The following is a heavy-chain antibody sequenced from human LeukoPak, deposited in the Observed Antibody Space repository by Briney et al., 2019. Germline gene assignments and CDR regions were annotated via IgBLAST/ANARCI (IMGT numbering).Heavy chain of an antibody. CDR2: ISTYSGNR. CDR3: AIDGGGGNSF. J-gene: IGHJ4*02. Sequence: ASLKISCTASGYTFTNYDINWVRHSPRQRLEWMEWISTYSGNRDYAQKFQGRVTMTTDTSTSTVYMQLRSLTSDDTAVYFWAIDGGGGNSFWGQGTLVTVSS. D-gene: IGHD4-23*01. V-gene: IGHV1-18*01. CDR1: GYTFTNYD.